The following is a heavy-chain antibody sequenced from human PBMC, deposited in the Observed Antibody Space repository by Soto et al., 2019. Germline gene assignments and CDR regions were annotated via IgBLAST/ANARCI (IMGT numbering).Heavy chain of an antibody. CDR2: ISYDGSNK. Sequence: SRTLSWPPSAFTFSIYGIRCVRPAPGKGLGWVAVISYDGSNKYYADSVKGRFTISRDNSKNTLYLQMNSLRAEDTAVYYCAKSRHYYDSSGYYHYYYGMDVWGQGTTVTVSS. V-gene: IGHV3-30*18. J-gene: IGHJ6*02. D-gene: IGHD3-22*01. CDR1: AFTFSIYG. CDR3: AKSRHYYDSSGYYHYYYGMDV.